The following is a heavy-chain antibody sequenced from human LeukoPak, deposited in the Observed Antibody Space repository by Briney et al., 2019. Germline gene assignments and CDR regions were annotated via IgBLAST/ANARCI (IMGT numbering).Heavy chain of an antibody. CDR3: ARGLYCSGGICYWGDAFDI. CDR2: IYYSGST. V-gene: IGHV4-31*03. D-gene: IGHD2-15*01. CDR1: GGSISSGGYY. Sequence: SQTLSLTCTVSGGSISSGGYYWSWIRQHPGKGLEWIGYIYYSGSTYYNPSLKSRVTISVDTSKNQFSLKLSSVTAADTAVYYCARGLYCSGGICYWGDAFDIWGQGTMVTVSS. J-gene: IGHJ3*02.